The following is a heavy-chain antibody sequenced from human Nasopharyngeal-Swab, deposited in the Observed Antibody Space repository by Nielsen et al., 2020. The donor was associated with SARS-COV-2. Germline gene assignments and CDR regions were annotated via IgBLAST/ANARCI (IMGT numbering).Heavy chain of an antibody. CDR2: ISTSGTTT. Sequence: GGSLRLSCAASGIFVSGNYMNWVRQAPGKGLEWVSYISTSGTTTDSADSVKGRFTISRDNANNIVYLQMSSLRGEDTAVYFCAREKGYQVLLDYYYHGLDVWGHGTAVTVSS. D-gene: IGHD3-10*01. V-gene: IGHV3-11*01. CDR1: GIFVSGNY. J-gene: IGHJ6*02. CDR3: AREKGYQVLLDYYYHGLDV.